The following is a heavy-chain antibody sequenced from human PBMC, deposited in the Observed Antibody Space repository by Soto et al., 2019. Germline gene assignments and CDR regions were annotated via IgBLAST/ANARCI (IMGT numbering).Heavy chain of an antibody. CDR3: VREGCKSNTKSYLSDAFDI. CDR1: GFSITGSW. D-gene: IGHD2-2*01. J-gene: IGHJ3*02. CDR2: IHSDGTST. V-gene: IGHV3-74*01. Sequence: PGVSLRLSCTASGFSITGSWMHWVRHAPGTGLVWVSRIHSDGTSTSYADSVKGRFTISRDNDRSRVYLQMDSLGPEDSAVYYCVREGCKSNTKSYLSDAFDIWGQGTMVTVSS.